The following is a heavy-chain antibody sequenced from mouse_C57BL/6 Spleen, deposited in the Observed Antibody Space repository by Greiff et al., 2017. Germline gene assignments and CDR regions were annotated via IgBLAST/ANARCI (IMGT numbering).Heavy chain of an antibody. CDR1: GYTFTGYW. D-gene: IGHD2-4*01. J-gene: IGHJ3*01. V-gene: IGHV1-9*01. CDR2: ILPGSGST. CDR3: ARDGKNPYYEYDEDWFAY. Sequence: QVQLKESGAELMKPGASVKLSCKATGYTFTGYWIEWVKQRPGHGLEWIGEILPGSGSTNYNEKFKGKATFTADTSSNTAYMQLSSLTTEDSAIYYCARDGKNPYYEYDEDWFAYWGQGTLVTVSA.